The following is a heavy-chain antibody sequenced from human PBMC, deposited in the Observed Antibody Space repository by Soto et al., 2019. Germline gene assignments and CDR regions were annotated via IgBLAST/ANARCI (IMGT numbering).Heavy chain of an antibody. V-gene: IGHV4-59*08. J-gene: IGHJ4*02. Sequence: SYTLSPTCTVTGVSISCYYWRLIRQPPGKGLEWIGYIYYSGSTNYNPSLKSRVTISVDTSKNQFSLKLSSVTAADTAVYYCAGIYDILTGIDYWGQGTLVTVS. D-gene: IGHD3-9*01. CDR1: GVSISCYY. CDR2: IYYSGST. CDR3: AGIYDILTGIDY.